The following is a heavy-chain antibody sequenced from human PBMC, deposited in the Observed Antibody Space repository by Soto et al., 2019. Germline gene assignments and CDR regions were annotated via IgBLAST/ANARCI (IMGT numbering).Heavy chain of an antibody. CDR1: GFTVGSND. CDR2: IYSGGKT. D-gene: IGHD6-19*01. Sequence: EAPLVQSGGGLVQPGGSLRLSCAGSGFTVGSNDMHWVRQAPGKGLEWVSVIYSGGKTDYADSVRGRFTISRDNSKNTLFLHMNGLKAADTAVYYCAKDGRPQWLVRGGWFDPWGQGTLVTVSS. J-gene: IGHJ5*02. V-gene: IGHV3-66*01. CDR3: AKDGRPQWLVRGGWFDP.